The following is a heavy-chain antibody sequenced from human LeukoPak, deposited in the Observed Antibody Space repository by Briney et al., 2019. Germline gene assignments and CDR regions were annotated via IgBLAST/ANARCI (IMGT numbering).Heavy chain of an antibody. CDR2: LYYSGST. CDR3: ARARIDHYYDRSGYYYFNS. Sequence: PSETLSLTCTPSGGSTSSYYWSWVRQPPGKGLEWIGYLYYSGSTNYNPSPKSRVTISEDTSKKQFSLKLSSVTAADTAVYYCARARIDHYYDRSGYYYFNSWGQGTLVTVSS. D-gene: IGHD3-22*01. J-gene: IGHJ4*02. CDR1: GGSTSSYY. V-gene: IGHV4-59*01.